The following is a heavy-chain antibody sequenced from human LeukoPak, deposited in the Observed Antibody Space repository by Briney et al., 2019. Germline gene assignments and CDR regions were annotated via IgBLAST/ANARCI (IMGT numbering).Heavy chain of an antibody. D-gene: IGHD6-6*01. CDR3: ARAFRYSSSSYYYYYMDV. V-gene: IGHV3-23*01. J-gene: IGHJ6*03. CDR2: ISGDGVSP. CDR1: GFTFNNYA. Sequence: PGGSLRLSCAASGFTFNNYALAWVRQTPEKGLECVSAISGDGVSPYYVDSVRGRFTISRDNSKNTLYLQMHSLRVEDTAVYYCARAFRYSSSSYYYYYMDVWGKGTTVTVSS.